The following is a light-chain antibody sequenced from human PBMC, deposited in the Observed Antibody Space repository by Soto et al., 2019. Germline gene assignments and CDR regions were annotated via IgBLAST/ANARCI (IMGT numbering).Light chain of an antibody. CDR1: SSNIGNNY. CDR2: DNN. CDR3: GTWDSSLSVVV. Sequence: QSVLTQPPSVSAAPGQTVTISCSGSSSNIGNNYVSWYQHLPGTAPTLLIYDNNKRPSGIPDRFSGSKSGTSATLGITGLQTGDEADYYCGTWDSSLSVVVFGGGTKLTVL. J-gene: IGLJ2*01. V-gene: IGLV1-51*01.